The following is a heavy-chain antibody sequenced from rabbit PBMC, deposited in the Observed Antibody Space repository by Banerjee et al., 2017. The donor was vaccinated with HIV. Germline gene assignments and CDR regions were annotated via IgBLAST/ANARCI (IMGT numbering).Heavy chain of an antibody. Sequence: QSLEESGGGLVQPEGSLTLTCTASGFDLSSYYYMCWVRQAPGKGLEWIACIYNGDGSTYYASWVNGRFTISKTSSTTVTLQMTSLTAADTATYFCARDPIAYTDSSGYDNLWGQGTLVTVS. D-gene: IGHD1-1*01. CDR3: ARDPIAYTDSSGYDNL. CDR1: GFDLSSYYY. J-gene: IGHJ3*01. V-gene: IGHV1S40*01. CDR2: IYNGDGST.